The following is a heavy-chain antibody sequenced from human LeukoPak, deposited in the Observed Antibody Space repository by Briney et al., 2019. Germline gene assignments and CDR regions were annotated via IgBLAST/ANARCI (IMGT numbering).Heavy chain of an antibody. Sequence: GGSLRLPCAASGFTFSDYYVSWIRQAPGKGLEWVSYISSSGSTIYYADSVKGRFTISRDNAKNSLYLQMNSLRAEDTAVYYCARGLPATLLDYWGQGTLVTVSS. V-gene: IGHV3-11*01. D-gene: IGHD2-2*01. CDR3: ARGLPATLLDY. CDR2: ISSSGSTI. J-gene: IGHJ4*02. CDR1: GFTFSDYY.